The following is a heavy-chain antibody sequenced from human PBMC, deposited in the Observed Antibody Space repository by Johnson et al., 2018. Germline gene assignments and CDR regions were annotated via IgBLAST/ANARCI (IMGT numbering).Heavy chain of an antibody. CDR3: AKRWLGYIQH. V-gene: IGHV3-23*04. Sequence: VQLVESGGGLVQPGGSLRLSCAASGFIFSSYAMSWVRQAPGKGLEWVSGINGGGGSTYYADSVKGRFTISRDNSKNTLYLQMNSLRAEDTAVYYCAKRWLGYIQHWGQGTLVTVSS. CDR1: GFIFSSYA. D-gene: IGHD2-15*01. CDR2: INGGGGST. J-gene: IGHJ1*01.